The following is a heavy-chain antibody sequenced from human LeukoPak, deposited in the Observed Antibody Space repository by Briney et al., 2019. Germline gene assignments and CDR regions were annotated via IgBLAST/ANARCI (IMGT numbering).Heavy chain of an antibody. J-gene: IGHJ6*02. V-gene: IGHV3-48*04. Sequence: GGSLRLSCAASGFSFSICLNWVRQAPGKGLEWVSYISHTGSTMSYADSVKGRFTISRDNAKNSLYLQMNSLRAEDTAMYYCAIPPLSGTGSSRPLAGIDVWGQGTTVTVSS. CDR3: AIPPLSGTGSSRPLAGIDV. CDR1: GFSFSIC. CDR2: ISHTGSTM. D-gene: IGHD3-10*01.